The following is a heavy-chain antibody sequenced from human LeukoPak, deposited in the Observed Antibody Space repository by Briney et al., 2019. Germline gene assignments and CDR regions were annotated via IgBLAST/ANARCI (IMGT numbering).Heavy chain of an antibody. V-gene: IGHV4-39*01. CDR1: GGSISSSSYY. J-gene: IGHJ4*02. D-gene: IGHD7-27*01. CDR2: IYYSGST. CDR3: ASLSGGGYFDY. Sequence: SETLSLTCTVSGGSISSSSYYWGWIRQPPGKGLEWIGSIYYSGSTYYNPSLKGRVTISVDTSKNQFSLKLSSVTAADTAVYYCASLSGGGYFDYWGQGTLVTVSS.